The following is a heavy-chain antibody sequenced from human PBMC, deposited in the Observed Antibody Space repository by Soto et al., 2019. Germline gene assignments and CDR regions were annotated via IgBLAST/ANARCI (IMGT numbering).Heavy chain of an antibody. D-gene: IGHD6-19*01. J-gene: IGHJ3*02. CDR1: GFTFSSYW. V-gene: IGHV3-74*01. Sequence: GGSLRLSCAASGFTFSSYWMHWVRQAPGKGLVWVSRVKGDGSDTTYADSVKGRFTISRDNTKNTLYLQMNSLRPEDTAVYYCARAQWLADDAFDIWGHGTMVTVSS. CDR2: VKGDGSDT. CDR3: ARAQWLADDAFDI.